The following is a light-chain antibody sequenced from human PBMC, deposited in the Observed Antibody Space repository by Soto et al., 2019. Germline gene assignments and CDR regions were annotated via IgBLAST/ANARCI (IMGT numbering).Light chain of an antibody. V-gene: IGKV4-1*01. CDR2: WAS. Sequence: DIVMTQSPDSLAVSLGERVTMNCKCSRSVLYKSNNKNHLAWYQQKPGQPPQLIIYWASTRESGVPERFSGSGSGTDFTLTISSLEAEDVAFYWCQQYFDVPFTFGGGTKVDIK. CDR1: RSVLYKSNNKNH. J-gene: IGKJ4*01. CDR3: QQYFDVPFT.